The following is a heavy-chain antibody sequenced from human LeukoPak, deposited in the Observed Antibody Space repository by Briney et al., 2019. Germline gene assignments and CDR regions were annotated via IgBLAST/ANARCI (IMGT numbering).Heavy chain of an antibody. CDR1: GFPFSRYS. CDR3: TTYFDTTGYFEEAYDT. D-gene: IGHD3-22*01. CDR2: ISTNSRTI. V-gene: IGHV3-48*01. J-gene: IGHJ4*03. Sequence: GGSLRLSCAPSGFPFSRYSMNWVRQAPGKGLEWVGYISTNSRTIYSGDSVKGRFSISRDNDKSLLYLQMENLRVEDTAVCYCTTYFDTTGYFEEAYDTWGQGTLVTVSA.